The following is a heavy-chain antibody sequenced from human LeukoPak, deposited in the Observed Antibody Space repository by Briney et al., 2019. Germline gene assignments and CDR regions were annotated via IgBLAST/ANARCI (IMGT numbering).Heavy chain of an antibody. CDR2: IKSDGKT. CDR1: GFTFSHYG. J-gene: IGHJ1*01. V-gene: IGHV3-74*01. D-gene: IGHD3-22*01. CDR3: ARAPSEIGGYYPEYFRH. Sequence: AGGSLRLSCATSGFTFSHYGMHWVRQAPGKGLEWVSRIKSDGKTNYADSVKGRFTISRDNAKNTVSLQMNSLRAEDTGVYYCARAPSEIGGYYPEYFRHWGQGTLVTVSS.